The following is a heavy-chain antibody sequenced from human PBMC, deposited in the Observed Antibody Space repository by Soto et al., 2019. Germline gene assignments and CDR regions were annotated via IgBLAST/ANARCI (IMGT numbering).Heavy chain of an antibody. CDR2: MYYIGST. V-gene: IGHV4-59*01. CDR1: GGSISSYY. CDR3: AVEQWDWFDP. Sequence: PSETLSLTCTVSGGSISSYYWSWIRQPPGKGLEWIGYMYYIGSTNYNPSLKSRVTISVDTSKNQFSLSLTSVTAADTAVYYCAVEQWDWFDPWGQGTLVTVSS. D-gene: IGHD1-26*01. J-gene: IGHJ5*02.